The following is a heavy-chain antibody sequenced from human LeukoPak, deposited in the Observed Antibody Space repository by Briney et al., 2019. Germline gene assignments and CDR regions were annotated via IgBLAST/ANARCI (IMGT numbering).Heavy chain of an antibody. J-gene: IGHJ4*02. V-gene: IGHV3-30-3*01. D-gene: IGHD7-27*01. Sequence: GGSLRLSCAAPGFTFSSYAMHWVRQAPGKGLEWVAVISYDGSNKYYADSVKGRFTISRDNSKNTLYLQMNSLRAEDTAVYYCARDGNWGCFDYWGQGTLVTVSS. CDR3: ARDGNWGCFDY. CDR2: ISYDGSNK. CDR1: GFTFSSYA.